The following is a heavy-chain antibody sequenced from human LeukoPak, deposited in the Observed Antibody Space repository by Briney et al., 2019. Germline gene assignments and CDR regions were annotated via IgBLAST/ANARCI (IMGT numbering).Heavy chain of an antibody. V-gene: IGHV3-64*01. D-gene: IGHD4-17*01. CDR1: GFTFSSYA. Sequence: GGSLRLSCAASGFTFSSYATHWVRQAPGKGLEYVSAISSNGGSTYYANSVKGRFTISRDNSKNTPYLQMGSLRAEDMAVYYCARDPGGDYGHGYWGQGTLVTVSS. CDR2: ISSNGGST. J-gene: IGHJ4*02. CDR3: ARDPGGDYGHGY.